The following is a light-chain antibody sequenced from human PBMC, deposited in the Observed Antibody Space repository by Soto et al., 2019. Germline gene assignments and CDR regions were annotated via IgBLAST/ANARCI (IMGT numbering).Light chain of an antibody. CDR1: QSVSSH. Sequence: EIVLAQSPGTLSLFPGERATLSCRASQSVSSHLAWYQQKPGQAPRLLIYGASSRATGIPDRFSGSGSGTDFTLTISRLEPEDFAVYYCQQYDRSPFTFGPGTKVDIK. J-gene: IGKJ3*01. CDR3: QQYDRSPFT. CDR2: GAS. V-gene: IGKV3-20*01.